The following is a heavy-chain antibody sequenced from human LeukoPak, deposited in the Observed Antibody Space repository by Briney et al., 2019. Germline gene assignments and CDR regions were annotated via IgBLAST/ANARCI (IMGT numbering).Heavy chain of an antibody. CDR1: GYTFTGYY. Sequence: ASVKVSCTASGYTFTGYYMHWVRQAPGQGLEWMGWINPNSGGTNYAQKFQGRVTMTRDTSISTAYMELSRLRADDTALYYCARGSGSGSLGDDYWGQGTLVTVSS. J-gene: IGHJ4*02. CDR3: ARGSGSGSLGDDY. D-gene: IGHD3-10*01. CDR2: INPNSGGT. V-gene: IGHV1-2*02.